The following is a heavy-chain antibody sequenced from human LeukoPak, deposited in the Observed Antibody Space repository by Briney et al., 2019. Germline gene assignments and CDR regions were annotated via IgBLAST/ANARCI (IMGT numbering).Heavy chain of an antibody. D-gene: IGHD2-15*01. J-gene: IGHJ4*02. V-gene: IGHV3-30*03. Sequence: GRSLRLSCAASGFTFSSYGMHWVRQAPGKGLEWVAVISYDGSNKYYADSVKGRFTISRDNSKNTLYLHMNSLRDDDTAVYYCARERGSDWGQGTLVTVSS. CDR2: ISYDGSNK. CDR1: GFTFSSYG. CDR3: ARERGSD.